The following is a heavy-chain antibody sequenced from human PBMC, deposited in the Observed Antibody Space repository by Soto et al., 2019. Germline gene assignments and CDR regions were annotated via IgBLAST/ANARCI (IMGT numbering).Heavy chain of an antibody. D-gene: IGHD1-1*01. CDR1: GYSFTSYW. J-gene: IGHJ6*02. Sequence: PGESLKISCKGSGYSFTSYWIGWVRQMPGKGLEWMGIIYPGDSDTRYSPSFQGQVTISADKSISTVYLQWSSLKASDTAMYFCTRQMLQAQKRYNMDVWGQGTTVTVSS. CDR2: IYPGDSDT. V-gene: IGHV5-51*01. CDR3: TRQMLQAQKRYNMDV.